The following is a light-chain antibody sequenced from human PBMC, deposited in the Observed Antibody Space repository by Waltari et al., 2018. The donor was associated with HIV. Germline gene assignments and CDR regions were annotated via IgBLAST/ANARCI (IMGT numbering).Light chain of an antibody. CDR3: QQSHNLWT. V-gene: IGKV1-33*01. CDR2: DAS. CDR1: QYINRH. J-gene: IGKJ1*01. Sequence: IQMTQSPVSLSSYVGDTVTLTCQASQYINRHLNWYHQRPGKAPRVVIYDASNLETGVPPRFSGGGSGTDFSLTITNHQPEDIGVYYCQQSHNLWTFGQGTTV.